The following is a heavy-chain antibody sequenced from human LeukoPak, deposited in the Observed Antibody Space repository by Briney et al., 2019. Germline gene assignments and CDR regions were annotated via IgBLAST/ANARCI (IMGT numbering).Heavy chain of an antibody. Sequence: GGSLRLSCAASGFTFSSYGMHWVRQAPGKGLEWVAVIWYDGSNKYYADSVKGRFTISRDNSKNTLYLQMNSLRAEDTAVYYCARDTGYYDSGGYSPDYWGQGTLVTVSS. D-gene: IGHD3-22*01. CDR2: IWYDGSNK. CDR3: ARDTGYYDSGGYSPDY. V-gene: IGHV3-33*01. J-gene: IGHJ4*02. CDR1: GFTFSSYG.